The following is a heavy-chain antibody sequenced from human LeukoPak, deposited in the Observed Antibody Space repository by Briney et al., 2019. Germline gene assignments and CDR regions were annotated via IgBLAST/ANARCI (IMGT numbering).Heavy chain of an antibody. CDR3: ARWARFSSGWYELDY. J-gene: IGHJ4*02. CDR1: GFTFRNYG. D-gene: IGHD6-13*01. V-gene: IGHV3-33*01. CDR2: IWHDGSNK. Sequence: PGGSLRLSCAASGFTFRNYGMYWVRQVSGKRLEWVALIWHDGSNKNYADSVKGRFTISRDNAKSTLYLEMNSLRVEDTAVYYCARWARFSSGWYELDYWGQGTLVTVSS.